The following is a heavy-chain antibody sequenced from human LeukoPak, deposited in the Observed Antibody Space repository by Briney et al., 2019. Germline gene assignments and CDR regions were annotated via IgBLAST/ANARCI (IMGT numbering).Heavy chain of an antibody. J-gene: IGHJ6*03. CDR2: ITSSGATI. D-gene: IGHD4-11*01. CDR3: ARVGTSSKYYYYMDV. V-gene: IGHV3-11*01. CDR1: GFTFSDYY. Sequence: GGSLRLSCAASGFTFSDYYMSWIRQAPGKGLEWVSYITSSGATIYYADSVKGRFTISRDNTKNSLYLQMNSPRAEDTAVYYCARVGTSSKYYYYMDVWGKGTTVTVSS.